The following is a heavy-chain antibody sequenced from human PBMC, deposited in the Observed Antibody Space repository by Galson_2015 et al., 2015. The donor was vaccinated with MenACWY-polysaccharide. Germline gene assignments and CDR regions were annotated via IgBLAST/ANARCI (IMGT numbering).Heavy chain of an antibody. CDR3: AREGSRIVFHAFDT. CDR1: GLRFSGSG. J-gene: IGHJ3*02. Sequence: SLRLSCAASGLRFSGSGMHWVRQAPGKGLEWVAVIQYDGSNKVYADSAKGRFTISRDNSKNTLFLEMNSLGAEDTAVYYCAREGSRIVFHAFDTWGQGTMVTVSS. CDR2: IQYDGSNK. D-gene: IGHD6-13*01. V-gene: IGHV3-33*02.